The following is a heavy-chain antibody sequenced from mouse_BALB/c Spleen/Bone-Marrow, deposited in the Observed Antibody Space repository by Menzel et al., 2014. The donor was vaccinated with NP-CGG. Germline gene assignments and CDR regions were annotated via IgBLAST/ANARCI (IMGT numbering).Heavy chain of an antibody. D-gene: IGHD1-2*01. J-gene: IGHJ2*01. CDR3: ARGNGYHFDY. CDR1: GDSITSSY. CDR2: ISYSGNA. Sequence: ESGPSLVKPSQTLSLTCSVTGDSITSSYWNWIRKFPGNKLEYMGYISYSGNAYYNPSLKSRISLTRDTSKNQYYLQLNSVTTEDTATYFYARGNGYHFDYWGQGTTLTVSS. V-gene: IGHV3-8*02.